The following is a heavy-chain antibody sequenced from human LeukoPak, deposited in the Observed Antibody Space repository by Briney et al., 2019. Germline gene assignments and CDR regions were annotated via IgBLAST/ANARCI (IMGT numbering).Heavy chain of an antibody. CDR2: IYYSGST. J-gene: IGHJ6*03. CDR1: DDSISSYY. D-gene: IGHD3/OR15-3a*01. Sequence: SETLSLTCIVSDDSISSYYWSWIRQPPGEGLEWIGYIYYSGSTNYNPSLKSRVTISVDTSKNQFSLKLSSVTAADTAVYYCGGLYYYMDVWGKGTTVTISS. V-gene: IGHV4-59*01. CDR3: GGLYYYMDV.